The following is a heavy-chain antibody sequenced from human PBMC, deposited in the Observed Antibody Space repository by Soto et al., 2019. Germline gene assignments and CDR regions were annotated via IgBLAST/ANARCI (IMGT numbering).Heavy chain of an antibody. V-gene: IGHV1-8*01. D-gene: IGHD3-10*01. Sequence: QVQLVQSGAEVKKPGASVKVSCKASGYTFTSCDINWVRQATGQGLEWMGWMNPNSGNTGYAQKFQGRVTMTRDTSINTAYMELSSLRSEDTAVYYCARVRFGSGYNWFDPWGQGTLVTVSS. CDR3: ARVRFGSGYNWFDP. CDR1: GYTFTSCD. CDR2: MNPNSGNT. J-gene: IGHJ5*02.